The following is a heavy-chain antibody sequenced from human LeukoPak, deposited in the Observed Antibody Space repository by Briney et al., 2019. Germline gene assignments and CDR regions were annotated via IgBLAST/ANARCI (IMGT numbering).Heavy chain of an antibody. CDR3: ARGQHEYSNSPLDY. J-gene: IGHJ4*02. V-gene: IGHV3-30-3*01. CDR1: GFTFSSYA. CDR2: ISYDGSNK. Sequence: PGGSLRLSCAASGFTFSSYAMHWVRQAPGKGLEWVAVISYDGSNKYYADSVKGRFTISRDNSKNTLYLQMNSLRAEDTAVYYCARGQHEYSNSPLDYWGQGTLVTVSS. D-gene: IGHD6-6*01.